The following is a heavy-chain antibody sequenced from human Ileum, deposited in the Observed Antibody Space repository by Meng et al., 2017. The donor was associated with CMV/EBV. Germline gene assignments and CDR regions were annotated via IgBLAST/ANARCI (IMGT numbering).Heavy chain of an antibody. V-gene: IGHV4-59*01. CDR3: ASWGNAVRGFDY. CDR1: HASISPYC. J-gene: IGHJ4*01. CDR2: LWHDGHT. Sequence: QRSGPSPVGPSGPLPLRPTVAHASISPYCWNGIRHSPVMGLEWVGFLWHDGHTHSNPSPKSRLATSIDTSKSQISLRLMSVTAADTAIYYCASWGNAVRGFDYWGRGVLVTVSS. D-gene: IGHD3-16*01.